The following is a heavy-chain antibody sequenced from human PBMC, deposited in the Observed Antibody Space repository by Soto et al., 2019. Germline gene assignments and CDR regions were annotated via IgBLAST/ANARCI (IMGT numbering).Heavy chain of an antibody. CDR2: ISSDGSST. D-gene: IGHD5-18*01. V-gene: IGHV3-74*01. CDR1: GFIFTNYW. Sequence: GGSLRLSCAASGFIFTNYWMHWVRQAPGKGLVWVSRISSDGSSTNNAESVRGRFTISRDNSKNSLYLQMNSLRAEDTAVYYCARSGYSYGRNWFDPWGQGTLVTVSS. J-gene: IGHJ5*02. CDR3: ARSGYSYGRNWFDP.